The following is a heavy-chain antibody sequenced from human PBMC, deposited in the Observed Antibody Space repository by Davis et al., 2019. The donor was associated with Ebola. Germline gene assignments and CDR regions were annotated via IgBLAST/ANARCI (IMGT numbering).Heavy chain of an antibody. CDR2: IKQDGSEK. J-gene: IGHJ6*02. V-gene: IGHV3-7*01. CDR3: ARDQGRDGYDYYYYGMDV. D-gene: IGHD5-24*01. CDR1: GFTFSSYW. Sequence: GESLKISCAASGFTFSSYWMSWVRQAPGKGLEWVANIKQDGSEKYYVDSVKGRFAISRDNAKNSLYLQMNSLRAEDTAVYYCARDQGRDGYDYYYYGMDVWGQGTTVTVPS.